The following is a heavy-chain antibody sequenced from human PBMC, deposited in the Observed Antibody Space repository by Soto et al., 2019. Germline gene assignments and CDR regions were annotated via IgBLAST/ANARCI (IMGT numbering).Heavy chain of an antibody. J-gene: IGHJ5*02. V-gene: IGHV1-69*02. D-gene: IGHD1-26*01. CDR2: IIPILGIA. CDR1: GGTFSSYT. Sequence: QVQLVQSGAEVKKPGSSVKVSCKASGGTFSSYTISWVRQAPGQGLEWMGKIIPILGIANYAQKFQGRVTITADKSTSTAYMELSSLRSEDTVVYYCAREGATNNWFDPWGQGTLVTVSS. CDR3: AREGATNNWFDP.